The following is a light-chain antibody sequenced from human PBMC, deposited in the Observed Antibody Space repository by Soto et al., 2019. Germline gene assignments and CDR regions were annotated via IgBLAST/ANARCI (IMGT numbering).Light chain of an antibody. V-gene: IGLV4-69*02. CDR2: LNSDGSQ. CDR3: QTWSTGILV. Sequence: QPVLTQSPSASASLGDSVKLTCTLSSGHSSYAIAWHQQQPQKGTRSLMKLNSDGSQSKGDGIPDRFSGSSAGAERYLTTAILQSDDDADYYCQTWSTGILVFGSGTKLTVL. J-gene: IGLJ1*01. CDR1: SGHSSYA.